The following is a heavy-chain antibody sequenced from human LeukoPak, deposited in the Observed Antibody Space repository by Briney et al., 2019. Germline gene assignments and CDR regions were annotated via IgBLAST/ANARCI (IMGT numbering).Heavy chain of an antibody. J-gene: IGHJ4*02. CDR3: AKDVAAALYYFDY. D-gene: IGHD6-6*01. Sequence: GASVKVSCKASGYTFTSYYMNWVRQAPGQGLEWMGIINPSSGSTTYAQKFQGRVALTRDMSTSTVYMELSSLRSEDTAVYYCAKDVAAALYYFDYWGQGTLVTVSS. CDR1: GYTFTSYY. V-gene: IGHV1-46*01. CDR2: INPSSGST.